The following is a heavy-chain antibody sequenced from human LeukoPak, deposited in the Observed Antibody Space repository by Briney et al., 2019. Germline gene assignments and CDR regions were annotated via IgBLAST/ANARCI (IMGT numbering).Heavy chain of an antibody. D-gene: IGHD3-22*01. CDR2: ISGSDGRT. CDR1: GFTFSGYA. J-gene: IGHJ4*02. CDR3: AKEDFYESSGYPPFDY. Sequence: GGSLRLSCAASGFTFSGYAMSWVRQAPGKGLEWVSSISGSDGRTNYADSVKGRFPISRDNSKNTLYLQMNSLRAEDTAVYYCAKEDFYESSGYPPFDYWGQGTLVTVSS. V-gene: IGHV3-23*01.